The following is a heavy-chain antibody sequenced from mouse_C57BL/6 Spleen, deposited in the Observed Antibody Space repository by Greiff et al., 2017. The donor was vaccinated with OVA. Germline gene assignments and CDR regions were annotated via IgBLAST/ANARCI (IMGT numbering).Heavy chain of an antibody. J-gene: IGHJ4*01. CDR1: GYTFTSYW. CDR2: IYPGSGSP. Sequence: QVQLQQPGAELVKPGASVTMSCKASGYTFTSYWITWVKQRPGHGLEWIGDIYPGSGSPNYNEKFKSKATLTVDTSSSTAYMQLSSLTTEDSAVYYCARTYSNPQYYAMDYWGQGTSVTVSS. CDR3: ARTYSNPQYYAMDY. V-gene: IGHV1-55*01. D-gene: IGHD2-5*01.